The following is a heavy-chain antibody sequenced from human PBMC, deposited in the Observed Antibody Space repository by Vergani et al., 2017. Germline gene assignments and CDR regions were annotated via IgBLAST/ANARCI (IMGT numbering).Heavy chain of an antibody. V-gene: IGHV4-61*02. CDR1: GGSISSSSYY. D-gene: IGHD3-16*02. Sequence: QVQLQESGPGLVKPSQTLSLTCTVSGGSISSSSYYWGWIRQPPGKGLEWIGRIYTSGSTNYNPSLKSRVTISVDTSKNQFSLKLSSVTAADTAVYYCAGVHRNYYYGMDVWGQGTTVTVSS. CDR2: IYTSGST. CDR3: AGVHRNYYYGMDV. J-gene: IGHJ6*02.